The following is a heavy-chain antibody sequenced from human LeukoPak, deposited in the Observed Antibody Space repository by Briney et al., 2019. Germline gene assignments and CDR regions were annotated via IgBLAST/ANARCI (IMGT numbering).Heavy chain of an antibody. CDR1: RFTFSSYS. V-gene: IGHV3-21*06. D-gene: IGHD3-16*01. Sequence: PGGSLRLSCAASRFTFSSYSMNWVRQAPGKGLEWVSSISSSGSYIYYADSVKRRFTISRDNTKNLLYLEMNSLRAEDTAMYYCVRDVGAVRGEVYFDYWGQGTLVTVSS. CDR3: VRDVGAVRGEVYFDY. J-gene: IGHJ4*02. CDR2: ISSSGSYI.